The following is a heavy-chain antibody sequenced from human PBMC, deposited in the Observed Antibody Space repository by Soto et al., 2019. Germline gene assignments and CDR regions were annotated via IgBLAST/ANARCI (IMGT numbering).Heavy chain of an antibody. Sequence: ASVKISCKASGDIFTSYVIHWVRQAPGQRLEWMGWINAGNGNTKYSQKFQGRVTITSDTSASTAYMELSSLRSEDTAVYYCVRGNNYFDPWGQGTLVTVS. CDR2: INAGNGNT. CDR1: GDIFTSYV. CDR3: VRGNNYFDP. J-gene: IGHJ5*02. V-gene: IGHV1-3*01.